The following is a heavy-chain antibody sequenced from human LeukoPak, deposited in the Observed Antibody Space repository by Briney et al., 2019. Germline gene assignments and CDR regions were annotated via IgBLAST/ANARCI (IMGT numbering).Heavy chain of an antibody. CDR1: GYTFTSYD. Sequence: ASVKVSCKASGYTFTSYDINWVRQATGQGLEWMGIINPSGGSTSYAQKFQGRVTMTRDTSTSTVYMELSSLRSEDTAVYYCARDFAVTSYAFDIWGQGTMVTVSS. D-gene: IGHD4-17*01. CDR3: ARDFAVTSYAFDI. J-gene: IGHJ3*02. CDR2: INPSGGST. V-gene: IGHV1-46*01.